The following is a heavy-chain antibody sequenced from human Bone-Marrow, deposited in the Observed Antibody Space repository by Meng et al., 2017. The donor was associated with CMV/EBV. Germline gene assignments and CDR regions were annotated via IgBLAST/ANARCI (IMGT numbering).Heavy chain of an antibody. CDR2: MNPNSGNT. J-gene: IGHJ4*02. CDR1: GYTFTSYD. V-gene: IGHV1-8*01. CDR3: ARDDSSGGFEY. Sequence: ASVKGSCKASGYTFTSYDINWVRQATGQGLEWMGWMNPNSGNTGYAQKFQGRVTMTRNTSISTAYMELSSLRSEDTAVYYCARDDSSGGFEYWGQGTLVAVSS. D-gene: IGHD3-22*01.